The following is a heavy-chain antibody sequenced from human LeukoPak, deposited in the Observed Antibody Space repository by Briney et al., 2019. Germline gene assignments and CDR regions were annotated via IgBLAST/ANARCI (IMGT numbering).Heavy chain of an antibody. Sequence: GGPLRLTCVATEITISTYEMNWVRQAPGKGQEGVANIKQDGNEKYYVASVKDRFTISRDNAKNSLYLQMNSLRVEDTAAYYCARNVYRTFDTWNQGTLVTVSS. J-gene: IGHJ4*02. V-gene: IGHV3-7*01. D-gene: IGHD1-14*01. CDR1: EITISTYE. CDR2: IKQDGNEK. CDR3: ARNVYRTFDT.